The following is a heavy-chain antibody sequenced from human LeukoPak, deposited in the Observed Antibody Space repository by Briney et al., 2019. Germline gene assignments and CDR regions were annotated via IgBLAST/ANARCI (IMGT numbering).Heavy chain of an antibody. V-gene: IGHV4-34*01. Sequence: PSETLSLTCAVYGGSFSGYYWSWIRQPPGKGLERIGEINHSGSTNYNPSLKSRVTISVDTSKNQFSLKLSSVTAADTAVYYCARGRRQYSGSFLIDYWGQGTLVTVSS. D-gene: IGHD1-26*01. J-gene: IGHJ4*02. CDR3: ARGRRQYSGSFLIDY. CDR1: GGSFSGYY. CDR2: INHSGST.